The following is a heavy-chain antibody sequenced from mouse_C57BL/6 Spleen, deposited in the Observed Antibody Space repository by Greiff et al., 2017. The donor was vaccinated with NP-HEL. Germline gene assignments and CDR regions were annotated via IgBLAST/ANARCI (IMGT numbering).Heavy chain of an antibody. J-gene: IGHJ4*01. D-gene: IGHD3-2*02. CDR1: GYTFTDYN. CDR2: INPNLGGT. CDR3: ATFSGYDRYYAVGN. Sequence: EVQLPLFGPELVKPGASVKIPRKASGYTFTDYNMDWVKQSHGKSLVWMGDINPNLGGTIYNQKFQCKATLTEDKSSSTAYMGLHSLTYEDTAGYYCATFSGYDRYYAVGNWNQGTSVTDAS. V-gene: IGHV1-18*01.